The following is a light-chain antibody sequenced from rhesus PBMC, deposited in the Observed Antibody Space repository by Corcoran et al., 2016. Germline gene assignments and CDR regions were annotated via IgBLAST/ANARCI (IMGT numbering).Light chain of an antibody. V-gene: IGKV1S9*01. J-gene: IGKJ2*01. CDR3: QQSYTYPLS. CDR1: QSVSNY. CDR2: KTS. Sequence: DIQMTQSPSSLSASVGDRVTITCQASQSVSNYLNRYQQKPGKTPKVLISKTSSLQSVIPSRFSGSGSGTDFTLTISRLQPEDFATYYCQQSYTYPLSFGQGTKVEIK.